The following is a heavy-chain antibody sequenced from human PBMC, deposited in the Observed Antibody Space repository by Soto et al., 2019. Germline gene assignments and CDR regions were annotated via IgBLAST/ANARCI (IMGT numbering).Heavy chain of an antibody. CDR1: GGTFSNYA. D-gene: IGHD2-2*01. Sequence: QVQLVQSGAEVKKPGSSVKVSCKASGGTFSNYAISWVRQAPGQGLEWMGGIIPMFGSANYAQKFQGRVTITADESTSTAHMELSSLRSEDTAVYYCARGGDIVLVPTDISWFDPWGQGTLVTVSS. J-gene: IGHJ5*02. CDR3: ARGGDIVLVPTDISWFDP. V-gene: IGHV1-69*12. CDR2: IIPMFGSA.